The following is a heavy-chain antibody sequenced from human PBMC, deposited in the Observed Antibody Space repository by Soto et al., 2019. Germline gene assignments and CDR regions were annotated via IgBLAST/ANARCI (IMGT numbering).Heavy chain of an antibody. D-gene: IGHD3-10*01. CDR2: IIPLFGTT. CDR1: GDTFKNCV. J-gene: IGHJ6*02. CDR3: AAELGFGKLSVV. V-gene: IGHV1-69*01. Sequence: QGQVVQSGVEVRRPGSSVKVSCKASGDTFKNCVISWVRQAPGQGLEWMGGIIPLFGTTDFAQRIQGRLTITTDESTTTAYMELSRLSSEDTATYYCAAELGFGKLSVVWGQGTTVIVSS.